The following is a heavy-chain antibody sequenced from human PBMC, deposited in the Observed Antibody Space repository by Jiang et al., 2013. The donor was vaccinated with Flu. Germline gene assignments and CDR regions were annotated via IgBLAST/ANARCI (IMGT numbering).Heavy chain of an antibody. Sequence: GLEWLGRTYYRSKWYNDYAVSVKSRITINPDTSKNQFSLQLNSVTPEDTAVYYCAREIYQAVAGIGGAEYFQHWGQGTLVTVSS. D-gene: IGHD6-19*01. CDR2: TYYRSKWYN. V-gene: IGHV6-1*01. CDR3: AREIYQAVAGIGGAEYFQH. J-gene: IGHJ1*01.